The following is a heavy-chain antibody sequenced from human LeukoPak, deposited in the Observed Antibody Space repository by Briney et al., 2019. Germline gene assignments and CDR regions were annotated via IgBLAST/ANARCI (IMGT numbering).Heavy chain of an antibody. J-gene: IGHJ4*02. Sequence: ASVKVSCKASGYTFTSYGISWVRQAPGQGLEWMGWIGAYNGNTNYAQKLQGRVTMTTDTSTSTAYMELRSLRSDDTAVYYCARDRIVVVPAASIDYWGQGTLVTVSS. CDR1: GYTFTSYG. CDR2: IGAYNGNT. CDR3: ARDRIVVVPAASIDY. D-gene: IGHD2-2*01. V-gene: IGHV1-18*01.